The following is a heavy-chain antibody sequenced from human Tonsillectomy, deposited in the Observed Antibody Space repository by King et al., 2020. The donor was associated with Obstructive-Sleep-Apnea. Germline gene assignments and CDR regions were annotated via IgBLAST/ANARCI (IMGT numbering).Heavy chain of an antibody. CDR1: GYRLTTYW. J-gene: IGHJ4*02. D-gene: IGHD1-26*01. CDR2: IYPSDSDT. CDR3: ARLLSGRGSYLGFDY. V-gene: IGHV5-51*01. Sequence: QLVQSGAEVKKPGESLKISCKVSGYRLTTYWIGWVRQMPGKGLEWMGIIYPSDSDTRYSPSFQGQVTISVDKSISTAYLQWSSLKASDTAMYYCARLLSGRGSYLGFDYWGQGPLVTVSS.